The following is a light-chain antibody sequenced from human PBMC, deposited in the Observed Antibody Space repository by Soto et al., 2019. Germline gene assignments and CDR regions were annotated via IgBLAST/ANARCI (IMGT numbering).Light chain of an antibody. Sequence: DIVMTQSPLSLPVTPGEPASISCKSSQSLLHSNGHNYLAWYLQRRGQSPQLLIYWGSNRASGVPDRFNGIGSGTDFTLKISRVESEDVGVYYCMQALQTAFTFGPGTKVDIK. CDR2: WGS. CDR1: QSLLHSNGHNY. J-gene: IGKJ3*01. CDR3: MQALQTAFT. V-gene: IGKV2-28*01.